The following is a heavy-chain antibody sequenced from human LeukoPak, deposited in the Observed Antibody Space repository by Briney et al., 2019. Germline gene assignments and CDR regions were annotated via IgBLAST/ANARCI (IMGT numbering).Heavy chain of an antibody. CDR1: GFTFSSYG. V-gene: IGHV3-30*18. Sequence: GGSLRLSCAASGFTFSSYGMHWVRQAPGKGLEWVAVISYDGSNKYYADSVKGRFTISRDNSKNTLYLQMNSLRAEDTAVYYCAKGKDYYLDYWGQGTLVTVSS. D-gene: IGHD3-10*01. CDR2: ISYDGSNK. CDR3: AKGKDYYLDY. J-gene: IGHJ4*02.